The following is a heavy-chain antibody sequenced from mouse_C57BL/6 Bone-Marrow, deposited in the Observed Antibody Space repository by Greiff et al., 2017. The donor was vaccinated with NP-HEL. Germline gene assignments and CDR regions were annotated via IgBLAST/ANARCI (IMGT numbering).Heavy chain of an antibody. Sequence: QVQLQQPGAELVKPGASVKLSCKASGYTFTSYWMHWVKQRPGQGLEWIGMIHPNSGSTNYNEKFKSKATLTVDKSSSTAYMQLSSLTSEDSAVSSCARGGRWFAYWGQGTLVTVSA. J-gene: IGHJ3*01. CDR3: ARGGRWFAY. CDR1: GYTFTSYW. V-gene: IGHV1-64*01. CDR2: IHPNSGST.